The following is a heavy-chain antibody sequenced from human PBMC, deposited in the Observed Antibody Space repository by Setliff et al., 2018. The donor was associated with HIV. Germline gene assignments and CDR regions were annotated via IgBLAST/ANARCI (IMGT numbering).Heavy chain of an antibody. J-gene: IGHJ6*03. Sequence: EASVKVSCKASGGTFSSYAISWVRQAPGQGLEWMGRIIPIFGTANYAQKFQGRVTITADKSTSTAYMELSSLRSEDTAVYYCARNPQPTGTPDYYYYYYMDVWGKGTTVTVSS. D-gene: IGHD1-1*01. CDR2: IIPIFGTA. CDR3: ARNPQPTGTPDYYYYYYMDV. CDR1: GGTFSSYA. V-gene: IGHV1-69*06.